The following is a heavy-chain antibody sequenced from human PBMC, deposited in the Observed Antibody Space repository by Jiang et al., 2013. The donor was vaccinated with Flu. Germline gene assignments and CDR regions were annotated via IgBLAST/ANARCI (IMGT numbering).Heavy chain of an antibody. Sequence: GLVKPSETLSLTCTVSGGSISSYYWSWIRQPPGKGLEWIGYIYYSGSTNYNPSLKSRVTISVDTSKNQFSLKLSSVTAADTAVYYCARQTSTVKGDWFDPWGQGTLVTVSS. J-gene: IGHJ5*02. D-gene: IGHD4-11*01. CDR1: GGSISSYY. V-gene: IGHV4-59*08. CDR2: IYYSGST. CDR3: ARQTSTVKGDWFDP.